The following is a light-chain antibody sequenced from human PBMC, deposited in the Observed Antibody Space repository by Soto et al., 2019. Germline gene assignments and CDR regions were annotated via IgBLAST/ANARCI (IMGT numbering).Light chain of an antibody. Sequence: DIQMTQSPSSVSASVGDRVTMTCRASQGISSWLAWYQQKPGKAPKLLIYAASSLQSGVPSRFSGTASGTEFTLTISSLQPEDFATYYCQQTFSAPVTFGQGTRLEIK. J-gene: IGKJ2*01. CDR1: QGISSW. CDR3: QQTFSAPVT. V-gene: IGKV1D-12*01. CDR2: AAS.